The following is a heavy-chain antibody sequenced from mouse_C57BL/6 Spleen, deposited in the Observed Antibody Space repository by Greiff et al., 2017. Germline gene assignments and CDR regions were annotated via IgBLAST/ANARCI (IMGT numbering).Heavy chain of an antibody. Sequence: EVKLVESGGDLVKPGGSLKLSCASSGFPFSSYGMSWVRQTPDKRLERVATISSGGSYTYYPDSWKGRFNISRDNAKNTLYLQMSSLKSEDTAMYFCAKEVFAYWGQGTLVTVSA. CDR1: GFPFSSYG. CDR3: AKEVFAY. J-gene: IGHJ3*01. CDR2: ISSGGSYT. V-gene: IGHV5-6*01.